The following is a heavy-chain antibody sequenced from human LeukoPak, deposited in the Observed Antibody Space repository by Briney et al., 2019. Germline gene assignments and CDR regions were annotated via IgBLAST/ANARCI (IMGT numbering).Heavy chain of an antibody. CDR1: DGSISSGGYY. D-gene: IGHD6-13*01. V-gene: IGHV4-31*03. J-gene: IGHJ6*03. Sequence: PSETLSLTCTVSDGSISSGGYYWSWIRQHPGKGLEWIGYIYYSGSTYYNPSLKSRVTISVDTSKNQFSLKLSSVTAADTAVYYCARDWVAAAGTGKGGYYYSYMDVWGKGTTVTVSS. CDR3: ARDWVAAAGTGKGGYYYSYMDV. CDR2: IYYSGST.